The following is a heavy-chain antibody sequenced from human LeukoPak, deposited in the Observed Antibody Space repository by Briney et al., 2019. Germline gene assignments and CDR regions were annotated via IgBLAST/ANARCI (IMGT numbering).Heavy chain of an antibody. V-gene: IGHV3-30*02. CDR3: ATLPPRKQLVTIDY. CDR1: GFTFSSYG. D-gene: IGHD6-13*01. Sequence: GGSLRLSCAASGFTFSSYGMHWVRQAPGKGLEWVAFIRYDGSNKYYADSVKGRFTISRDNSKNTLYLQMNSLRSEDTAVYYCATLPPRKQLVTIDYWGQGTLVTVSS. CDR2: IRYDGSNK. J-gene: IGHJ4*02.